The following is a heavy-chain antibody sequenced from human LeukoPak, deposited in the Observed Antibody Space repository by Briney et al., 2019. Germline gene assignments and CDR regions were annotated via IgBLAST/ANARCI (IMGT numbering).Heavy chain of an antibody. J-gene: IGHJ3*02. V-gene: IGHV1-18*01. CDR2: ISAYNGNT. Sequence: ASVKVSCKASGYTFTSYGISWVRQAPGQGLEWMGWISAYNGNTNYAQKLQGRVTMTTDTSTSTAYMELRSLRSDDTAVYYCARYTSATTRVHAFDIWGQGTMVTVSS. D-gene: IGHD4-17*01. CDR1: GYTFTSYG. CDR3: ARYTSATTRVHAFDI.